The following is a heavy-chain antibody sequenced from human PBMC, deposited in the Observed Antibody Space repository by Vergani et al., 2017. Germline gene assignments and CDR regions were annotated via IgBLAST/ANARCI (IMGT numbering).Heavy chain of an antibody. V-gene: IGHV5-51*01. J-gene: IGHJ4*02. Sequence: EVQLVQSGAEVKKPGESLKISCQISGYSFTNYWIGWVRQMPGKGLEWMGIVHPADSDTRYSPSFQGQVTISVDKSISTAYLQRSSLRASDSAMDYCARLYGRDSSGSKYFDYWVQGTLVTVSS. D-gene: IGHD3-22*01. CDR1: GYSFTNYW. CDR2: VHPADSDT. CDR3: ARLYGRDSSGSKYFDY.